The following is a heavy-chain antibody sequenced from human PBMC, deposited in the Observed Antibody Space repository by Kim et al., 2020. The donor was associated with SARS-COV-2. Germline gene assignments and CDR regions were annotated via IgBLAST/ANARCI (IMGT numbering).Heavy chain of an antibody. J-gene: IGHJ6*02. CDR2: INPSGGST. V-gene: IGHV1-46*01. CDR1: GYTFTSYY. Sequence: ASVKVSCKASGYTFTSYYMHWVRQAPGQGLEWMGIINPSGGSTSYAQKFQGRVTMTRDTSTSTVYMELSSLRSEDTAVYYCARDPYGDYVVTHYYGMDVWGQGTTVTVSS. D-gene: IGHD4-17*01. CDR3: ARDPYGDYVVTHYYGMDV.